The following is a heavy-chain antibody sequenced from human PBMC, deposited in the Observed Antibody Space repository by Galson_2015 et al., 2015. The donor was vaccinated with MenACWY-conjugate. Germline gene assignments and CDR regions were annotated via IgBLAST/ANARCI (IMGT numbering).Heavy chain of an antibody. V-gene: IGHV3-30*02. Sequence: SLRLSCAASGFTFSSYGMHWVRQAPGKGLEWVAFIRYDGSNKYYADSVKGRFTISRDNSKNTLYLQMNSLRAEDTAVYYCAKGEVRNGTFRAPPIDYWGQGTLVTVSS. CDR2: IRYDGSNK. CDR3: AKGEVRNGTFRAPPIDY. J-gene: IGHJ4*02. D-gene: IGHD1-1*01. CDR1: GFTFSSYG.